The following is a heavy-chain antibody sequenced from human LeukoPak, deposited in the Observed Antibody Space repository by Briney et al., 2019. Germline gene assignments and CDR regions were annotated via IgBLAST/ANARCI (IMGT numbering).Heavy chain of an antibody. CDR3: AGSWWVRGWFDP. Sequence: SETLSLTCTVSGGSISSYYWSWIRQPPGKGLEWIGYIYYSGSTNYNPSLKSRVTISVDTSKNQFSLKLSSVTAADTAVYYCAGSWWVRGWFDPWGQGTPVTVSS. V-gene: IGHV4-59*12. CDR2: IYYSGST. J-gene: IGHJ5*02. CDR1: GGSISSYY. D-gene: IGHD2-15*01.